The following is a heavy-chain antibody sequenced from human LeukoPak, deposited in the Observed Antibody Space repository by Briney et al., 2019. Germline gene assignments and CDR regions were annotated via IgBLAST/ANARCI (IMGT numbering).Heavy chain of an antibody. Sequence: NPSQTLSLTCTVSGGSISSGTYYWTWIRQPAGKGLEWIGRVSSSGTTNYNPYNPSLKSRVTISVDTSKNQFSLELSSVTAADTAVYYCARGDYYYYMDVWGTGTTVTVSS. CDR1: GGSISSGTYY. V-gene: IGHV4-61*02. CDR3: ARGDYYYYMDV. CDR2: VSSSGTT. J-gene: IGHJ6*03.